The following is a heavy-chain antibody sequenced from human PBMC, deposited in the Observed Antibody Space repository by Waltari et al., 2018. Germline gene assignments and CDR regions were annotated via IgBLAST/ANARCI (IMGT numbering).Heavy chain of an antibody. V-gene: IGHV4-39*07. CDR2: IYYSGST. J-gene: IGHJ4*02. Sequence: QLRLQESGPGLVKPSETLSLTCTVSGGSISSSSYYWGWIRQPPGKGLEWIGSIYYSGSTYYNPSLKSRVTISVDTSKNQFSLKLSSVTAADTAVYYCACVLRFLEWLVWGQGTLVTVS. CDR3: ACVLRFLEWLV. D-gene: IGHD3-3*01. CDR1: GGSISSSSYY.